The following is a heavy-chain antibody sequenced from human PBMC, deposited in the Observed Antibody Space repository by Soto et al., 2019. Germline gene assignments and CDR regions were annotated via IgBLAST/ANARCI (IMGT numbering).Heavy chain of an antibody. CDR2: ISYDGSNK. CDR1: GFTFSSYG. Sequence: GGSLRLSCAASGFTFSSYGMHWVRQAPGKGLEWVAVISYDGSNKYYADSVKGRFTISRDNSKNTLYLQMNSLRAEDTAVYYCAKGAVFCDYIWGSFSVCLDPYERQFDYWGQGTLVTVSS. CDR3: AKGAVFCDYIWGSFSVCLDPYERQFDY. D-gene: IGHD3-16*01. J-gene: IGHJ4*02. V-gene: IGHV3-30*18.